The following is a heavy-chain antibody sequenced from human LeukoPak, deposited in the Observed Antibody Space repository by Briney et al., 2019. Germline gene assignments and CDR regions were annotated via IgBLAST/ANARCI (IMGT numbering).Heavy chain of an antibody. CDR3: ASTQGSGSYYGAFDI. J-gene: IGHJ3*02. CDR2: ITPFNGNT. Sequence: ASVKVSCKASGYTFTYRYLHWVRQAPGQALEWMGWITPFNGNTNYAQKFQDRVTITRDRSMSTAYMELSSLRSEDTAMYYCASTQGSGSYYGAFDIWGQGTMVTVSS. D-gene: IGHD3-10*01. CDR1: GYTFTYRY. V-gene: IGHV1-45*02.